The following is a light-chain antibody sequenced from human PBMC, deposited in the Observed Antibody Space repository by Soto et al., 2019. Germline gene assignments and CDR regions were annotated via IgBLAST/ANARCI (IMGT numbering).Light chain of an antibody. Sequence: EIVLTQSPGTLSLSPGERATLSCRASQSVSSSYLAWYQQKPGQAPRLLIYGASTRATGIPARFSGSGSGTEFTLTISSLQSEDFAVYYCQQYNNWPFVTFGQGTKVDIK. CDR3: QQYNNWPFVT. J-gene: IGKJ1*01. CDR2: GAS. V-gene: IGKV3-15*01. CDR1: QSVSSSY.